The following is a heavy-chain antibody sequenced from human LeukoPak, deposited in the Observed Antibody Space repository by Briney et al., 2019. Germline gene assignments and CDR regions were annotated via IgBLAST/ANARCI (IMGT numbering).Heavy chain of an antibody. V-gene: IGHV4-38-2*01. CDR3: ARGRGGSGDQVIFDI. Sequence: SETLSLTCDVSGHSIRSGSYWGWIWQPPGKGLEWIGSIYHSGNTYYNSSLKSRLIISVDTSKNQISLKLSSVAAADTAIYYCARGRGGSGDQVIFDIWGQGTLVTISS. CDR2: IYHSGNT. D-gene: IGHD1-26*01. J-gene: IGHJ4*02. CDR1: GHSIRSGSY.